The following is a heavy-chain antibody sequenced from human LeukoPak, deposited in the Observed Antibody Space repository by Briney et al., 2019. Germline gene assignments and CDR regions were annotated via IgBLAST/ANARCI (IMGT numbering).Heavy chain of an antibody. CDR3: ARYVLDWFDP. Sequence: PGGSLRLSCAASGFTFSSYEMNWVRQAPGKGLEWVSYISSSGSTIYYADSVKGRFTISRDNAKNSLYLQMNSLRAEDTAVYYCARYVLDWFDPWGQGTLVTVSS. J-gene: IGHJ5*02. D-gene: IGHD3-10*02. CDR2: ISSSGSTI. V-gene: IGHV3-48*03. CDR1: GFTFSSYE.